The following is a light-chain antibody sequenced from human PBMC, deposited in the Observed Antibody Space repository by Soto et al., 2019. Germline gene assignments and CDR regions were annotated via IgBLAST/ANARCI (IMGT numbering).Light chain of an antibody. CDR3: QQSYSTLPIP. Sequence: DIQMTQSPSSLSASVGDRVTITCRASESIARHLNWYQQKPGKAPNLLIYAASTLQNGVPSSFRGAGSATYFTLTISNLQPEDFSTYYCQQSYSTLPIPFGQGTRLEIK. J-gene: IGKJ5*01. V-gene: IGKV1-39*01. CDR1: ESIARH. CDR2: AAS.